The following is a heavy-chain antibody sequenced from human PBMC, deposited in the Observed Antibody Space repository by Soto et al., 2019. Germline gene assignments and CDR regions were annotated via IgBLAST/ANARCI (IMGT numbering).Heavy chain of an antibody. CDR2: ISYDGSTK. V-gene: IGHV3-30-3*01. J-gene: IGHJ4*02. CDR1: GFTFSSYA. Sequence: GGSLRLSCAASGFTFSSYAMHWVRQAPGKGLEWVAVISYDGSTKYYADSVKGRFTISRDNSKNTLYLQMNSLRAEDTAVYYCARDGPLRSGWHKRSFDYWGQGTLVTVSS. D-gene: IGHD6-19*01. CDR3: ARDGPLRSGWHKRSFDY.